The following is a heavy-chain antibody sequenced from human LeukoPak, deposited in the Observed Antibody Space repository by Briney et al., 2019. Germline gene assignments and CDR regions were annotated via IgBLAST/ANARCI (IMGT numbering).Heavy chain of an antibody. CDR3: ARSEVSTTLLDY. CDR1: GFTFSGYG. V-gene: IGHV3-33*01. D-gene: IGHD5/OR15-5a*01. J-gene: IGHJ4*02. CDR2: IWYDGSKR. Sequence: GSLRLSCTASGFTFSGYGVHWVRQAPGKGLEWVAIIWYDGSKRYYADSVKGRFTISRDNFKNTLCLEMNTLGAEDTAMYYCARSEVSTTLLDYWGQGTLVTVSS.